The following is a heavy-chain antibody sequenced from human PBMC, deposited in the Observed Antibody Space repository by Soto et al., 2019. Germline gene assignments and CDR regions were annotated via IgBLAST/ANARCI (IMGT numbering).Heavy chain of an antibody. V-gene: IGHV4-59*01. CDR2: IYYSGST. Sequence: SETLSLTCTVSGGSISGYYWNWIRQPPGKGLEWIGYIYYSGSTNYNPSLKSRVTISVDTSKNQFSLKLSSVTAADTAVYYYYYYGMDVWGQGTTVTVSS. CDR1: GGSISGYY. J-gene: IGHJ6*02. CDR3: YYYGMDV.